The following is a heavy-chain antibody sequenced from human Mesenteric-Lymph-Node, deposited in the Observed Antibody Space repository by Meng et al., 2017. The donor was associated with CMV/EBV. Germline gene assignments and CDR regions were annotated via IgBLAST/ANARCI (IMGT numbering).Heavy chain of an antibody. Sequence: ASVKVSCKASGFTFTNPTVQWVRQARGQRLEWMGWINPNSGGTNYAQKFQGRVTMTRDTSISTAYMELSRLRSDDTAVYYCARDQEAVAGTDYWGQGTLVTVSS. J-gene: IGHJ4*02. CDR2: INPNSGGT. V-gene: IGHV1-2*02. D-gene: IGHD6-19*01. CDR1: GFTFTNPT. CDR3: ARDQEAVAGTDY.